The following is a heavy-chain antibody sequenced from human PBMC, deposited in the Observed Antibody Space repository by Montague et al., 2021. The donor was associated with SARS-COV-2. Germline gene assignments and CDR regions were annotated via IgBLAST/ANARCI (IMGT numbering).Heavy chain of an antibody. J-gene: IGHJ4*02. V-gene: IGHV4-59*08. CDR3: ARHYSATLPAVY. Sequence: SETLSLTCAVSGGSISSFYWSWFLQPSGKGLEWIVHISDSGSTNYNPSLTSRVTMSVDKSKNQFSLKVNSVTAADTAVYYCARHYSATLPAVYWGQGTLVTVSS. CDR2: ISDSGST. CDR1: GGSISSFY. D-gene: IGHD2-15*01.